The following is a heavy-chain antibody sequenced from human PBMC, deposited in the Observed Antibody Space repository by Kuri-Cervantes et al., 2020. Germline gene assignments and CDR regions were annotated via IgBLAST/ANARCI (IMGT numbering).Heavy chain of an antibody. D-gene: IGHD3-10*01. CDR3: ARRSMVRGVDY. CDR1: GGSFSGYY. V-gene: IGHV4-34*01. CDR2: INHSGGT. Sequence: GSLRLSCAVYGGSFSGYYWSWIRQPPGKGLEWIGEINHSGGTNYNPSLKSRVTISVDTSKNQFSLKLSSVTAADTAVYYCARRSMVRGVDYWGQGTLVTVSS. J-gene: IGHJ4*02.